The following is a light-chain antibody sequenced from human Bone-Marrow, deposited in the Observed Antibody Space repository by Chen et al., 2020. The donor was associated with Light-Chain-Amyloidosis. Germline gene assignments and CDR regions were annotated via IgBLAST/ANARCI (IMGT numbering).Light chain of an antibody. V-gene: IGKV3-15*01. J-gene: IGKJ1*01. Sequence: EIVMTQSPATLSVSPGERATLSYRASQSVSSNLAWYQQKPGQAPRLLIYGASTRATGIPARFRGSGSGTEFTLTISSMQSEDFAVYYCQQYNNWPWTFGQGTKVEIK. CDR3: QQYNNWPWT. CDR2: GAS. CDR1: QSVSSN.